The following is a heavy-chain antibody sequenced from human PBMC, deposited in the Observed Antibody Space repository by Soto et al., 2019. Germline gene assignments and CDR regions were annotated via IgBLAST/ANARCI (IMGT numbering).Heavy chain of an antibody. CDR1: GGSISSYY. D-gene: IGHD3-22*01. V-gene: IGHV4-59*01. Sequence: PXXTLSLPFTVSGGSISSYYWSWILQPPGKGLEWIGYIYYSGSTNYNPSLKSRVTISVDASKNQFSLKLSSVTAADTAVYYYDSSGYYQNLFDYWGQGTLVTVSS. CDR2: IYYSGST. CDR3: DSSGYYQNLFDY. J-gene: IGHJ4*02.